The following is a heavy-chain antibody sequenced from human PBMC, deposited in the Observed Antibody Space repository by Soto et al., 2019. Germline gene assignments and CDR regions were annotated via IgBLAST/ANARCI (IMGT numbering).Heavy chain of an antibody. D-gene: IGHD7-27*01. CDR2: IYYSGST. V-gene: IGHV4-31*03. CDR3: ATGNAWGFLLAY. J-gene: IGHJ4*02. CDR1: GDSVSSGGYY. Sequence: PSETLSLTCTVSGDSVSSGGYYWRWIRQHPVTGLEWIGYIYYSGSTYYNPSLRGRVTISLDTSENHFSLSLSPVTAADTAVYYCATGNAWGFLLAYWGRGTLVTVSS.